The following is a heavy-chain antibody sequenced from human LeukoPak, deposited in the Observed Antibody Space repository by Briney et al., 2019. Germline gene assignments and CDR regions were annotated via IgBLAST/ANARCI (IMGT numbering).Heavy chain of an antibody. D-gene: IGHD3-10*01. CDR1: GFTFSSYE. V-gene: IGHV3-48*03. CDR3: ARTRLRTPYYYGSGRTTDAFDI. J-gene: IGHJ3*02. CDR2: ISSSDSII. Sequence: GGPLRLSCEASGFTFSSYEMNCVRQAPGKGLEWVSYISSSDSIIYYADSVKGRFTVSRDNSKNSLYLQMNSLRAEDTAVYYCARTRLRTPYYYGSGRTTDAFDIWGQGTMVTVSS.